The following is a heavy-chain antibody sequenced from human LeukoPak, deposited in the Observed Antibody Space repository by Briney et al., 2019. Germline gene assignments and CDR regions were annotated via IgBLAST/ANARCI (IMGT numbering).Heavy chain of an antibody. D-gene: IGHD1-26*01. CDR2: INHSGST. CDR1: GGSFSGYY. Sequence: SETLSLTCAVYGGSFSGYYWSWIRQPPGKGLEWIGEINHSGSTNYNPSLKSRVTISVDTSKNQFFLKLSSVTAADTAVYYCARHVRGGSYYYYYYMDVWGKGTTVTISS. J-gene: IGHJ6*03. CDR3: ARHVRGGSYYYYYYMDV. V-gene: IGHV4-34*01.